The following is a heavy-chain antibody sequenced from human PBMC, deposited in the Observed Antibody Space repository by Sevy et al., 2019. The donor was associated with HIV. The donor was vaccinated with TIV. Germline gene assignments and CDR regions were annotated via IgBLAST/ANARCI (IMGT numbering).Heavy chain of an antibody. D-gene: IGHD3-3*01. CDR1: GFTFSSYS. CDR3: ARGVTSYYDFWSGYRRNAEYFQH. CDR2: ISSSSSYI. V-gene: IGHV3-21*01. J-gene: IGHJ1*01. Sequence: GGSLRLSCAASGFTFSSYSMNWVRQAPGKGLEWVSSISSSSSYIYYADSVKGRFTISRDNAKNSLYLQMNSRRAEDTAVYYCARGVTSYYDFWSGYRRNAEYFQHWGQGTLVTVSS.